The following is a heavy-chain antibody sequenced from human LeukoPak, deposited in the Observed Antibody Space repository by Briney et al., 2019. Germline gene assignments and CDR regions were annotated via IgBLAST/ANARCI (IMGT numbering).Heavy chain of an antibody. V-gene: IGHV3-48*03. J-gene: IGHJ4*02. CDR1: GFTFSNFE. CDR2: ISSSAYTI. CDR3: GRVWNGRTFIDY. Sequence: GGSLRLSCAASGFTFSNFEMNWVRQAPGKGLEWVSYISSSAYTIYYADSVKGRFTIPRDNAKNSLYLQMNGLRAEDTAVYYCGRVWNGRTFIDYWGQGTLVTVSS. D-gene: IGHD1-1*01.